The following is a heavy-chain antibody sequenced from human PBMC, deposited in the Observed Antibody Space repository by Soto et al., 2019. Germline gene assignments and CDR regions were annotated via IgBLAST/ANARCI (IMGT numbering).Heavy chain of an antibody. CDR1: GLPFSNHA. J-gene: IGHJ4*02. CDR3: AKDGYCTATSCFAGGEFDY. V-gene: IGHV3-23*01. Sequence: VSSLRLSCETSGLPFSNHAMSWVRQAPGKGLEWISAISGSGNYTYYEDSVKGRFTVSRDNSKSTLCLQMNSLRAEDSAAYYCAKDGYCTATSCFAGGEFDYWGQGTQVTVSS. D-gene: IGHD2-2*01. CDR2: ISGSGNYT.